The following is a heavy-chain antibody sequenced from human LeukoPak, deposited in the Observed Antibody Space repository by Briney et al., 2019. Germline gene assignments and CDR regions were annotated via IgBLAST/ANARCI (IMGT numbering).Heavy chain of an antibody. D-gene: IGHD4-23*01. J-gene: IGHJ4*02. CDR3: ARVPGGNWGDFDY. V-gene: IGHV3-30-3*01. Sequence: GGSLRLSCAASGFTFTSYSMNWVRQAPGKGLEWVAVISYDGSYKYYADSVKGRFTISRDNSKNTLYLQMNSLRAEDTAVYYCARVPGGNWGDFDYWGQGTLVTVSS. CDR2: ISYDGSYK. CDR1: GFTFTSYS.